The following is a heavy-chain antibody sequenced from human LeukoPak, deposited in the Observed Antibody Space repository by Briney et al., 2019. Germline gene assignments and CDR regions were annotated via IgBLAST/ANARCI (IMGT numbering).Heavy chain of an antibody. J-gene: IGHJ4*02. V-gene: IGHV3-48*01. CDR1: GFTFSSYS. CDR2: ISSSSSTI. CDR3: ACYFDY. Sequence: GGSLRLSCAASGFTFSSYSMNWVRQAPGKRLEWVSYISSSSSTIYYADSVKGRFTISRDNAKNSLYLQMNSLRAEDTAVYYCACYFDYWGQGTLVTVSS.